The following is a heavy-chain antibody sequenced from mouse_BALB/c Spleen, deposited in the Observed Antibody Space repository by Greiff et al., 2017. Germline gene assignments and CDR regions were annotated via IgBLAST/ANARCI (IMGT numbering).Heavy chain of an antibody. CDR1: GFNIKDTY. D-gene: IGHD1-1*01. Sequence: VQLQQSGAELVKPGASVKLSCTASGFNIKDTYMHWVKQRPEQGLEWIGRIDPANGNTKYDPKFQGKATITADTSSNTAYLQLSSLTSEDTAVYYCARGLITTGLDYWGQGTTLTVSS. V-gene: IGHV14-3*02. J-gene: IGHJ2*01. CDR2: IDPANGNT. CDR3: ARGLITTGLDY.